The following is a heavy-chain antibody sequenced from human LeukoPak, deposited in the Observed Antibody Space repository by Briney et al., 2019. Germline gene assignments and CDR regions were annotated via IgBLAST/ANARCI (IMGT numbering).Heavy chain of an antibody. J-gene: IGHJ4*02. V-gene: IGHV3-21*01. Sequence: GGSLRLSCAASGFTFSSYPLNWVRQAPGKGLEWVSSISTSNTYIYYADSLQGRFTISRDNAKNSVYLQVNSVRAEDTAVYYCARGRYDSSGYYALFDYWGRGTLVTVSS. CDR2: ISTSNTYI. CDR1: GFTFSSYP. CDR3: ARGRYDSSGYYALFDY. D-gene: IGHD3-22*01.